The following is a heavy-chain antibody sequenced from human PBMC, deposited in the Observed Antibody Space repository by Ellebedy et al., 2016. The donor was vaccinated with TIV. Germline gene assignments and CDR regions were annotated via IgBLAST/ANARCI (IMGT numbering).Heavy chain of an antibody. D-gene: IGHD1-26*01. Sequence: MPSETLSLTCNVSGGSISTFYWSWVRQPPGRGLAWIGEIYHSGSTNYTPSLKSRVNMSVDKSKNQFSLKVTSVTAADTAVYYCARIGSGSYYGFVDYWGQGTLVTASS. CDR3: ARIGSGSYYGFVDY. V-gene: IGHV4-4*02. CDR1: GGSISTFY. J-gene: IGHJ4*02. CDR2: IYHSGST.